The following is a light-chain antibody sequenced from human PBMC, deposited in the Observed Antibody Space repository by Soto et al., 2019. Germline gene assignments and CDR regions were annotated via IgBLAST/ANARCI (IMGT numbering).Light chain of an antibody. V-gene: IGLV2-14*03. CDR2: DVI. Sequence: QSVLTQPASMSGSPGQSITISCTGTSSDVGGYEYVSWYQHHPGRAPKLIIYDVISRPSGVSYRFSGSRSGNTASLTISGLQAEDEADYYCSSYTDINLYVFGTGTKVTVL. J-gene: IGLJ1*01. CDR3: SSYTDINLYV. CDR1: SSDVGGYEY.